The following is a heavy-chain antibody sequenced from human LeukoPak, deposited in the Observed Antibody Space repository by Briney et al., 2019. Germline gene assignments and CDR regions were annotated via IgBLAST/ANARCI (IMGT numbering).Heavy chain of an antibody. CDR3: ARSHREGGATGDY. D-gene: IGHD1-26*01. CDR2: IIPIFGTA. J-gene: IGHJ4*02. Sequence: GSSVKVSCKASRGTFSSYAISWVRQAPGQGLEWMGGIIPIFGTANYAQKFQGRVTITADESTSTAYMELSSLRSEDTAVYYCARSHREGGATGDYWGQGALVTVSS. V-gene: IGHV1-69*01. CDR1: RGTFSSYA.